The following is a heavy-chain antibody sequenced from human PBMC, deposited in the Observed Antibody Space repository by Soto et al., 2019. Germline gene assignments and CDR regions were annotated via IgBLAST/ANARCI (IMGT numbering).Heavy chain of an antibody. J-gene: IGHJ6*02. CDR3: ARRGYCTKGVCYYGMEV. CDR1: GGSISSSNW. CDR2: IYHSGST. D-gene: IGHD2-8*01. V-gene: IGHV4-4*02. Sequence: QVQLQESGPGLVKPSGTLSLTCAVSGGSISSSNWWSWVRQPPGKGLAWIGEIYHSGSTNYNPSLKSRVTIAVDKAKNQFSLELSSVTAAHTPVYYCARRGYCTKGVCYYGMEVWGQGTTVTVSS.